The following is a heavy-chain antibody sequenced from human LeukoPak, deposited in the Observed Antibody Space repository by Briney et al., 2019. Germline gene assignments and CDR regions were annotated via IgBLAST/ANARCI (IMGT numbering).Heavy chain of an antibody. V-gene: IGHV3-23*01. CDR3: ARVSLAIPAGRAASGDY. J-gene: IGHJ4*02. CDR2: INGRGGST. Sequence: GGSLRLSCAASGFTFSSYAVTWVRQAPGKGLEWVSGINGRGGSTYYADSVKGRFTISRDNSKSTLYLQMNSLRAEDTAVYYCARVSLAIPAGRAASGDYWGQGTLVTVSS. D-gene: IGHD5-12*01. CDR1: GFTFSSYA.